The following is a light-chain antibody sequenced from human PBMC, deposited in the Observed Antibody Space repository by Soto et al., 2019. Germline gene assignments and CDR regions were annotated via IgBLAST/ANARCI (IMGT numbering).Light chain of an antibody. V-gene: IGKV3-20*01. CDR1: QCDTSNK. J-gene: IGKJ2*01. CDR3: QQYGSPPPYT. Sequence: ENVLTQSPVTLSLSPGERATLSCRASQCDTSNKVAWFQQKPGQAPRLLIRAASRRATGIPDRFSGSGSATDFTLTISRLEPEDFAVYYCQQYGSPPPYTFGQGTKLEIK. CDR2: AAS.